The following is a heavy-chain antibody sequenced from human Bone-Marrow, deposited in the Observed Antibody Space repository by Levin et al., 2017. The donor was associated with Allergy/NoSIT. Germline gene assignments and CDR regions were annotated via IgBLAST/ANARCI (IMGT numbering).Heavy chain of an antibody. J-gene: IGHJ1*01. CDR2: IYYTGRT. D-gene: IGHD6-19*01. CDR3: AREGRSSDWYGYFQQ. CDR1: GDPVSSEHYY. Sequence: SQTLSLTCTVSGDPVSSEHYYWSWIRQPPGKGLEWIGYIYYTGRTKYDPSLKSRVTISVDTSKDQFSLHLSSVTDADTAVYYCAREGRSSDWYGYFQQWGQGTPVTVSS. V-gene: IGHV4-61*01.